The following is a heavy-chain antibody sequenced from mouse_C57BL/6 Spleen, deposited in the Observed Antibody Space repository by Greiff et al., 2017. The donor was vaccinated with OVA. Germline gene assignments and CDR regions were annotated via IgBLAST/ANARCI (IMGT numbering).Heavy chain of an antibody. CDR3: TRESLTGAYYFDY. D-gene: IGHD4-1*01. CDR1: GFTFSSYA. J-gene: IGHJ2*01. V-gene: IGHV5-9-1*02. CDR2: ISSGGDYI. Sequence: EVKLMESGAGLVKPGGSLKLSCAASGFTFSSYAMSWVRQTPEKRLEWVAYISSGGDYIYYADTVKGRFTISRDNARNTLYLQMSSLKSEDTAMYYCTRESLTGAYYFDYWGQGTTLTVSS.